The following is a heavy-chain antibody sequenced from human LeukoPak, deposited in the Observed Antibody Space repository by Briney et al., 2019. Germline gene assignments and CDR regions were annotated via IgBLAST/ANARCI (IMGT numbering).Heavy chain of an antibody. V-gene: IGHV3-21*01. J-gene: IGHJ4*02. D-gene: IGHD4-17*01. CDR2: ISSSSSFI. Sequence: PGGSLRLSCVASGFTFSSYGMNWVRQPPGKGLEWVSSISSSSSFIYYADSVKGRFTISRDKAEKSLYLQMNSLRVEDTAVYYCARGTTATSGGDYWGQGTLVTVSS. CDR3: ARGTTATSGGDY. CDR1: GFTFSSYG.